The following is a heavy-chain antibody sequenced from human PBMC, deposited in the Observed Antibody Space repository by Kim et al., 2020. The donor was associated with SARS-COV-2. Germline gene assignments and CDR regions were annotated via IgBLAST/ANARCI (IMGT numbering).Heavy chain of an antibody. D-gene: IGHD1-26*01. CDR3: TVVSIVGATADFDY. Sequence: GGSLRLSCAASGFTFSGYAMHWVRQASGKGLEWVGRIRSKANSYATGYAASVKGRFTISRDDSKNTAYLQMNSLKTEDTAVYYCTVVSIVGATADFDYWGQGTLVTVSS. J-gene: IGHJ4*02. V-gene: IGHV3-73*01. CDR1: GFTFSGYA. CDR2: IRSKANSYAT.